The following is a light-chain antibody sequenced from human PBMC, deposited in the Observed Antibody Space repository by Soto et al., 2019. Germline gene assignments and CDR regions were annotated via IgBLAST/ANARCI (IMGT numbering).Light chain of an antibody. V-gene: IGKV3-20*01. Sequence: EIVLTQSPGTLSLSPGERATLSCRASQSVSSSYLAWFQQRPGQAPRLLMYGASNRATGIQDRFSGSGSGTDFTLSISGLEPEDFAVYFCQQYANSRTFGQGTKVDIK. J-gene: IGKJ1*01. CDR1: QSVSSSY. CDR3: QQYANSRT. CDR2: GAS.